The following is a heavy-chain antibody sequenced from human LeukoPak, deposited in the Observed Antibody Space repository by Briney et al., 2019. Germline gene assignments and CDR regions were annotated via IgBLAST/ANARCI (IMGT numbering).Heavy chain of an antibody. J-gene: IGHJ3*02. D-gene: IGHD3-22*01. Sequence: SETLSLTCTVSGGSISSYYRSWIRQPAGKGLEWIGRIYTSGSTNYNPSLKSRVTMSVDTSKNQFSLKLSSVTAADTAVYYCARDLVYYDSSLDAFDIWGQGTMVTVSS. CDR3: ARDLVYYDSSLDAFDI. CDR2: IYTSGST. V-gene: IGHV4-4*07. CDR1: GGSISSYY.